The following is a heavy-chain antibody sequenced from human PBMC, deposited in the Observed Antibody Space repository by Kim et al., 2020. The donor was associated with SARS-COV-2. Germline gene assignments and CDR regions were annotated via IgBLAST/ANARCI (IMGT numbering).Heavy chain of an antibody. Sequence: SFQGQVTISADKSISTAYLQWSSLKASDTAMYYCARRHYYVSSGWGLFDYWGQGTLVTVSS. V-gene: IGHV5-51*01. D-gene: IGHD3-22*01. J-gene: IGHJ4*02. CDR3: ARRHYYVSSGWGLFDY.